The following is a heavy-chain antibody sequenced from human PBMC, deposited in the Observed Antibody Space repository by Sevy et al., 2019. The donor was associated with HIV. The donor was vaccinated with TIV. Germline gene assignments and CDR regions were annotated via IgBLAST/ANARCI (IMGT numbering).Heavy chain of an antibody. V-gene: IGHV4-61*01. D-gene: IGHD3-3*01. CDR2: VFYFGST. Sequence: SETLSLICSVSGASVSAANDYWSWIRQPPGKGLEWIGNVFYFGSTNYNPSLKSRVTISLDTSKKQFSLKLNSVTAADTAMYYCARDQYYVFGTGLYAMDVWGQGTLVTVSS. CDR1: GASVSAANDY. J-gene: IGHJ6*02. CDR3: ARDQYYVFGTGLYAMDV.